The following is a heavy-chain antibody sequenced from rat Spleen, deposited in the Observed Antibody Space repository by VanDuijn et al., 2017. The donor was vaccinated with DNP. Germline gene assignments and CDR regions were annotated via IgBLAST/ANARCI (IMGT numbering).Heavy chain of an antibody. V-gene: IGHV5-31*01. D-gene: IGHD1-11*01. Sequence: EVQLVETGGGLVQPGGSLKLSCVASGFTFSNYWMYWIRQAPTTGLEWVATITTSGGATYYRDSVKGRFTVSRNNAESTLYLQMDSLRSDDTATYYCTRPRGSYGGYRVDAWGQGISVSVSS. CDR3: TRPRGSYGGYRVDA. J-gene: IGHJ4*01. CDR1: GFTFSNYW. CDR2: ITTSGGAT.